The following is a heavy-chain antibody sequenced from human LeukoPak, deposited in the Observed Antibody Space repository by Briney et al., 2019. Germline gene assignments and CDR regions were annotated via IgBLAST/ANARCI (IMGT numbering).Heavy chain of an antibody. CDR1: GYTFTSYG. CDR3: ASFMPYYYGSGVLDY. V-gene: IGHV1-18*01. Sequence: ASVKVSCKASGYTFTSYGISWVRQAPGQGLEWMGWISAYNGNTNYAQKFQGRVTMTRDTSTSTVYMELSSLRSEDTAVYYCASFMPYYYGSGVLDYWGQGTLVTVSS. J-gene: IGHJ4*02. D-gene: IGHD3-10*01. CDR2: ISAYNGNT.